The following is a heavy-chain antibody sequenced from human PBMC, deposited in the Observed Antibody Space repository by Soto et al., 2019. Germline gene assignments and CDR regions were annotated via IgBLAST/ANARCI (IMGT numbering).Heavy chain of an antibody. D-gene: IGHD2-15*01. CDR3: ARAGRAATRYYYYMDV. J-gene: IGHJ6*03. Sequence: ASVKVACKASGYTFTGYYMHWGRQDPGQGLEWMGWINPNSGGTNYAQKFQGWVTMTRDTSISTAYMELSRLRSDDTAVYYCARAGRAATRYYYYMDVWGKGTTVTVSS. CDR2: INPNSGGT. V-gene: IGHV1-2*04. CDR1: GYTFTGYY.